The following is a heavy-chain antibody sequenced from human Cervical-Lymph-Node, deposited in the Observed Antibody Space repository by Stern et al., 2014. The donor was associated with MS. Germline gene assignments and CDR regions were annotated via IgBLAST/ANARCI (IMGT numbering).Heavy chain of an antibody. J-gene: IGHJ4*02. CDR1: GYTLTELS. D-gene: IGHD3-16*01. V-gene: IGHV1-24*01. Sequence: QVQLVESGAEVKKPGASVKVSCKVSGYTLTELSMHWVRQAPGKGLEWMGGFDPEDGVNIYAQKFQGRVTMTEDTSTDTAYMELSSLRSEDTAVYYCATNPGGWGSPQFDYWGQGTLVTVSS. CDR3: ATNPGGWGSPQFDY. CDR2: FDPEDGVN.